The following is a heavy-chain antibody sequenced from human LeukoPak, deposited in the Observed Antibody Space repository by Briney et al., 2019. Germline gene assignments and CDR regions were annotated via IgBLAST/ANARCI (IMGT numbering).Heavy chain of an antibody. D-gene: IGHD6-13*01. Sequence: SETLSLTCAVSGGFISSGGYSWSWIRQPPGKGLEWIGYIYHSGSTYYNPSLKSRVTISVDRSKNQFSLKLSSVTAADTAVYYCARGGGIAAPFDYWGQGTLVTVSS. CDR3: ARGGGIAAPFDY. CDR1: GGFISSGGYS. J-gene: IGHJ4*02. V-gene: IGHV4-30-2*01. CDR2: IYHSGST.